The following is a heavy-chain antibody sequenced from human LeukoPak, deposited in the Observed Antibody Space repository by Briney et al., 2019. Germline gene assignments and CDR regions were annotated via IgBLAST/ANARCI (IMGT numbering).Heavy chain of an antibody. CDR3: ARGHDNWFDP. CDR2: INPNNGVT. CDR1: GYSFTGYY. V-gene: IGHV1-2*06. J-gene: IGHJ5*02. Sequence: GSLKVSCKASGYSFTGYYLHWVRQAPGQGLEWMGRINPNNGVTTYAQKFQDRVTMTRDTSISTAYMELSRLTSDDSAVYYCARGHDNWFDPWGQGTLVIVSS.